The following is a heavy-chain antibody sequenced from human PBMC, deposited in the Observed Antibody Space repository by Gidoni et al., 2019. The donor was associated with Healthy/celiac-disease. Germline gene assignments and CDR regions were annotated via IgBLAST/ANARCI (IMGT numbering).Heavy chain of an antibody. J-gene: IGHJ4*02. CDR2: IYYSGST. D-gene: IGHD5-18*01. Sequence: QVQLQESGPGLVKPSQTLSLTCTVSGGSISSVGYYWSWIRQHPGKGLEWVGYIYYSGSTYDNPSLKSRVTISVDTSKNQFSLKLSSVTAADTAVYYCARDSEVWHGYGNYFDYWGQGTLVTVSS. CDR3: ARDSEVWHGYGNYFDY. CDR1: GGSISSVGYY. V-gene: IGHV4-31*03.